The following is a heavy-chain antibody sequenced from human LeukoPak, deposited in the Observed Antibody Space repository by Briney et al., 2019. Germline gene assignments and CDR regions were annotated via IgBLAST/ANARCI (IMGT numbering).Heavy chain of an antibody. V-gene: IGHV3-21*01. CDR3: ARVAYYDSSGPNEAFDI. CDR2: IISVGSHI. D-gene: IGHD3-22*01. Sequence: GGSLRLSCAASGFTFSSYSMNWVRHAPGKGLEWGSSIISVGSHIYYADSVKGRFNISRDNAKNSLYLQMNSLGAEDTAVYYCARVAYYDSSGPNEAFDIWGQGTMVSVSS. J-gene: IGHJ3*02. CDR1: GFTFSSYS.